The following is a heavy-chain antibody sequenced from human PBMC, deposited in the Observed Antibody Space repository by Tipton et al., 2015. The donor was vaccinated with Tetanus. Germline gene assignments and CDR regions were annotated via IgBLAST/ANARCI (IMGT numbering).Heavy chain of an antibody. CDR2: INPSDGST. Sequence: QVQLVQSGAEVKKPGASVKISCKASGYTFSSYYTQWVRQAPGQGLEWMGIINPSDGSTTYAQKFQGRVTMTRDTSTSTVYMELSSLRSEDTAVYFCARGHSPLYNWNFGYFDSWGQGTLVTVSS. V-gene: IGHV1-46*01. D-gene: IGHD1-7*01. J-gene: IGHJ4*02. CDR1: GYTFSSYY. CDR3: ARGHSPLYNWNFGYFDS.